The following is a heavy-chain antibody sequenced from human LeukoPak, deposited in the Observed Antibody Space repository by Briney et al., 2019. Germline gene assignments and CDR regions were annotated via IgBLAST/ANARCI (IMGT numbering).Heavy chain of an antibody. CDR1: GVSISSNY. J-gene: IGHJ4*02. Sequence: SETLSLTCTVSGVSISSNYWTWIRQPPGKGLEWIGNINYGGNTNYNPSLKSRVTISVDMSKNQFSLRLRSVTAADTAVYYCARDLATAFDYWGQGTLVAVSS. CDR2: INYGGNT. D-gene: IGHD5-24*01. V-gene: IGHV4-59*01. CDR3: ARDLATAFDY.